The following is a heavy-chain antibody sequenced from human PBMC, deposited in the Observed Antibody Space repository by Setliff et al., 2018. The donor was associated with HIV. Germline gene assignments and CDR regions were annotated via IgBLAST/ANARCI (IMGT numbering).Heavy chain of an antibody. CDR3: ARGKGGLVGPAEFDY. D-gene: IGHD1-26*01. V-gene: IGHV4-34*01. CDR2: INHTGNT. J-gene: IGHJ4*02. Sequence: ETLSLTCAVYGGSSSGYHWNWIRQFPGKGLEWIGEINHTGNTQYNPSLKSRVMMSEETSKNQFSLKLKSVTAADTAIYFCARGKGGLVGPAEFDYWGPGTLVTVSS. CDR1: GGSSSGYH.